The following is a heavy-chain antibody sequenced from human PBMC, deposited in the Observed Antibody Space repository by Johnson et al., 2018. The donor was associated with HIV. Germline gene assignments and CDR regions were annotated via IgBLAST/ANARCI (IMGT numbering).Heavy chain of an antibody. CDR1: GFLFSSSW. J-gene: IGHJ3*02. V-gene: IGHV3-23*01. CDR3: AKGRGSPPGAFDM. CDR2: ISGSGGST. D-gene: IGHD1-26*01. Sequence: GSLRLPCAASGFLFSSSWIHWVRKAPGKGLECVSAISGSGGSTYYADSVKGRFTISSDNSKNTLYLQMNSLRAEDTAVYYCAKGRGSPPGAFDMWGQGTMVTVSS.